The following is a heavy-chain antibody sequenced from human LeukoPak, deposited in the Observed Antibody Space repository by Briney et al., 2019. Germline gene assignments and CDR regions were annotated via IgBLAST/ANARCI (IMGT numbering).Heavy chain of an antibody. Sequence: GGSLRLSCAASGFTFTSYTMNWVRQAPGKGLEWVSSINSGSNYKYYADSVKGRFTISRDNARSSLYLQMNSLRAEDTAVYYCARSAASSSRDYYYGMDVWGKGTTVTVSS. V-gene: IGHV3-21*01. CDR3: ARSAASSSRDYYYGMDV. CDR2: INSGSNYK. J-gene: IGHJ6*04. CDR1: GFTFTSYT. D-gene: IGHD6-13*01.